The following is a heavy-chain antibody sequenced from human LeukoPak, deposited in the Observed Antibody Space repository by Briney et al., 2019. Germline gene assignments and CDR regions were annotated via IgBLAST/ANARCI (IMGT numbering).Heavy chain of an antibody. V-gene: IGHV3-30*02. J-gene: IGHJ4*02. D-gene: IGHD6-19*01. CDR3: AKGKFTSGGLDY. CDR1: GFTFSSYG. Sequence: GGSLRLSCAASGFTFSSYGMHWVRQAPGKGLEWVASILYDGNNKYGADSVKGRFTISRDNSKNTLYLQMNSLRPEDTAVYYCAKGKFTSGGLDYWGQGTLVTVSS. CDR2: ILYDGNNK.